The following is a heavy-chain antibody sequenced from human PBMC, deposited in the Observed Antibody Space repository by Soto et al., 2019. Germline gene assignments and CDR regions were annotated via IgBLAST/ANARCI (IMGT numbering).Heavy chain of an antibody. CDR3: AKARTRGFLEWLSPGFDY. D-gene: IGHD3-3*01. CDR2: ISGSGGST. J-gene: IGHJ4*02. Sequence: EVQLLESGGGLVQPGGSLRLSCAASGFTFSSYAMSWVRQAPGKGLEWVSAISGSGGSTYYADSVKGRFTISRDNSKNTLYLQMNSLRAEDTAVYYCAKARTRGFLEWLSPGFDYWGQGTLVTVSS. V-gene: IGHV3-23*01. CDR1: GFTFSSYA.